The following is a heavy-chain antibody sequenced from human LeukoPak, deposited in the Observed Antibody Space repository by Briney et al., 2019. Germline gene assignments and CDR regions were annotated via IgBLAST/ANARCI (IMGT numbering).Heavy chain of an antibody. Sequence: PGGSLRLSCAASGFTFSSYWMSWVRQAPGKGLEWVANIKQDGSEKYYVDSVKGRFTISRDNAKNSLYLQMNSLRAEDTAVYYCARVGGYRLDAFDIWGQGTMVTVSS. CDR2: IKQDGSEK. J-gene: IGHJ3*02. CDR3: ARVGGYRLDAFDI. D-gene: IGHD3-22*01. CDR1: GFTFSSYW. V-gene: IGHV3-7*01.